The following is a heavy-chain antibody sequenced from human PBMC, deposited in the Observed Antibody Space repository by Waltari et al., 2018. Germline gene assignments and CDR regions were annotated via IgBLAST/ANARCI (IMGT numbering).Heavy chain of an antibody. J-gene: IGHJ5*02. V-gene: IGHV3-20*04. Sequence: EVQLVESGGGVVRPGGSLRLSCAASGFTFDDYGMSWVRQAPGKGLEWVSGIKWNGGSTGYADAVKGRCTICREKAKNSLYLQMNSLRAEDTALYYCARELPIFGVVPEWFDPWGQGTLVTVSS. CDR2: IKWNGGST. CDR3: ARELPIFGVVPEWFDP. D-gene: IGHD3-3*01. CDR1: GFTFDDYG.